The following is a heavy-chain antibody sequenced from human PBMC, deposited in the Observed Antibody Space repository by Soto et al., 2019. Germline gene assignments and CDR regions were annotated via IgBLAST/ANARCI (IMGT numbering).Heavy chain of an antibody. D-gene: IGHD5-12*01. J-gene: IGHJ4*02. CDR1: GYRFTSYS. CDR3: AREGGALHIVSTGRVGFDH. CDR2: ISTSTGHT. Sequence: GASVKVSCKASGYRFTSYSISWVRQAPGRGLEWMGWISTSTGHTKYAHNLQGRVAMTTDTSTTTAYMELRSLRSDDTAEYFCAREGGALHIVSTGRVGFDHGRQGPQVT. V-gene: IGHV1-18*01.